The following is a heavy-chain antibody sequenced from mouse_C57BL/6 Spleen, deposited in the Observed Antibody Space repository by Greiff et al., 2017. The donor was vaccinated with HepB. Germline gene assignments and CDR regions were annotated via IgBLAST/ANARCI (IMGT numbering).Heavy chain of an antibody. CDR2: INPNNGGT. V-gene: IGHV1-26*01. CDR1: GYTFTDYY. J-gene: IGHJ1*03. Sequence: EVQLQQSGPELVKPGASVKISCKASGYTFTDYYMNWVKQSHGKILEWIGDINPNNGGTSYNQKFKGKATLTVDKSSSTAYMELRSLTSEDSAVYYCARSGNYDGYWYFDVWGTGTTVTVSS. CDR3: ARSGNYDGYWYFDV. D-gene: IGHD2-1*01.